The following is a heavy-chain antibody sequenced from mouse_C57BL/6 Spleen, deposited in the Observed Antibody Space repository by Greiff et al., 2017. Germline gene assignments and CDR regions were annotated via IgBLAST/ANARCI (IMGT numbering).Heavy chain of an antibody. CDR2: INPGSGGT. Sequence: VQLQQSGAELVRPGTSVKVSCKASGYAFTNYLIEWVKQRPGQGLEWIGVINPGSGGTNYNEKFKGKATLTADKSSSTAYMQLSSLTSEDSAVYFCARYGSQPRYFDDWGQGTTLTVSS. CDR1: GYAFTNYL. CDR3: ARYGSQPRYFDD. V-gene: IGHV1-54*01. J-gene: IGHJ2*01. D-gene: IGHD1-1*01.